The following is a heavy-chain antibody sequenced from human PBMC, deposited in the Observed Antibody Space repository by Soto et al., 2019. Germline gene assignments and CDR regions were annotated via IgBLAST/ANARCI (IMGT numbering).Heavy chain of an antibody. CDR3: ARQGRNTKIVLVKHYAADF. CDR1: SGSISSTSYY. V-gene: IGHV4-39*01. CDR2: IYYDGTT. Sequence: QLLLQEAGPRLVEPSEALSLTCTVSSGSISSTSYYWAWIRQPTGKGLEWIGAIYYDGTTYYTESRKSRVSISVDTSKNQFSRKVNSVTAADTAVYFCARQGRNTKIVLVKHYAADFWGQGTAVTVSS. J-gene: IGHJ6*02. D-gene: IGHD3-22*01.